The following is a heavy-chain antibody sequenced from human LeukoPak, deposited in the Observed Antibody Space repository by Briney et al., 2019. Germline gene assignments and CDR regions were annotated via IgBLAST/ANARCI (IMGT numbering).Heavy chain of an antibody. Sequence: GSLRLSCAASGFTFSTFAMIWVRQPPGKGLEWIGYIYYSGSTNYNPSLKSRVTISVDTSKNQFSLKLSSVTAADTAVYYCAELGITMIGGVWGKGTTVTISS. CDR2: IYYSGST. CDR3: AELGITMIGGV. V-gene: IGHV4-59*01. CDR1: GFTFSTFA. D-gene: IGHD3-10*02. J-gene: IGHJ6*04.